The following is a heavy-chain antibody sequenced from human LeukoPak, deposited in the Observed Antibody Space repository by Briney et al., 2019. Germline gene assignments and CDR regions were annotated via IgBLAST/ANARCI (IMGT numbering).Heavy chain of an antibody. D-gene: IGHD1-26*01. CDR3: ARRYSGSYSAFDI. Sequence: SETLSLTCTVSGGSTSSSSYYWGWIRQPPGKGLEWIGSIYYSGSTYYNPSLKSRVTISVDTSKSQFSLKLSSVTAADTAVYYCARRYSGSYSAFDIWGQGTMVTVSS. CDR1: GGSTSSSSYY. J-gene: IGHJ3*02. V-gene: IGHV4-39*01. CDR2: IYYSGST.